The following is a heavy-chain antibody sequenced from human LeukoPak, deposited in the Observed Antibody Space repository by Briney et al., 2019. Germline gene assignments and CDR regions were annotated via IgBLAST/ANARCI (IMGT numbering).Heavy chain of an antibody. D-gene: IGHD3-10*01. J-gene: IGHJ4*02. CDR1: GFTFSSYA. CDR2: ISYDGSNK. V-gene: IGHV3-30*04. CDR3: ASPPSDYYGSGSYFFDY. Sequence: GRSLRLSCAASGFTFSSYAMHWVRQAPGKGLEWVAVISYDGSNKYYADSVKGRFTISRDNSKNTLYLQMNSLRAEDTAVCYCASPPSDYYGSGSYFFDYWGQGTLVTVSS.